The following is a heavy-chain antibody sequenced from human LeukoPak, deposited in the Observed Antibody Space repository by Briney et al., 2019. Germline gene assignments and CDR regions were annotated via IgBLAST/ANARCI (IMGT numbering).Heavy chain of an antibody. D-gene: IGHD3-22*01. J-gene: IGHJ6*03. V-gene: IGHV4-4*09. CDR1: GGSISSYF. Sequence: SETLSLTCTISGGSISSYFGTWIRQASGKGLEWIGYIHTIETKYNPSLQSRVSMSIDTSKNQFSPNLRSVTAADTAVYYCARGLRDEERYYKYYYMDVWAKDTSVSV. CDR2: IHTIET. CDR3: ARGLRDEERYYKYYYMDV.